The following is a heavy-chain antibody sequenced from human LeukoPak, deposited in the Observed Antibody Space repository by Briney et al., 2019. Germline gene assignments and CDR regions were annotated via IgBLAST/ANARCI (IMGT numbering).Heavy chain of an antibody. J-gene: IGHJ4*02. Sequence: SETLSLTCTVSGGSISSSFYYWGWIRQPPGKGLEWIERIYYSGNTYYNPSLKSRFTISVDTSKNHFSLHVRSVTAADTAVYYCARVKGASSVTIFGVVPDYWGQGTLVTVSS. CDR1: GGSISSSFYY. CDR3: ARVKGASSVTIFGVVPDY. D-gene: IGHD3-3*01. V-gene: IGHV4-39*02. CDR2: IYYSGNT.